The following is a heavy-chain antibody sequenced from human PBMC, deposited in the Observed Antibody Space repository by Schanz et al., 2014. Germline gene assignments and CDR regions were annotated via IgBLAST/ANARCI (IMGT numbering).Heavy chain of an antibody. CDR2: IKEDGSKK. J-gene: IGHJ3*01. CDR3: ARDSRYCTGVDCKGDAFDL. V-gene: IGHV3-7*01. D-gene: IGHD2-8*02. Sequence: VQLVESGGGLVKPGGSLRLSCAASGLTFSNHAMSWVRQAPGKGLEWVANIKEDGSKKYYVDSVRGRFTISRDNAKNSLYLQLNSLTAEDTAVYHCARDSRYCTGVDCKGDAFDLWGQGTLVTVSS. CDR1: GLTFSNHA.